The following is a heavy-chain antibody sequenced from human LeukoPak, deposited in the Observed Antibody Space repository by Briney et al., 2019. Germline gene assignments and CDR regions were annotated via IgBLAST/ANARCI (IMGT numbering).Heavy chain of an antibody. CDR2: IRYDGSNK. CDR3: HCVTDNDY. V-gene: IGHV3-30*02. CDR1: GFTFSSYG. J-gene: IGHJ4*02. Sequence: PGGSLRLSCAASGFTFSSYGMHWVRQAPGKGLEWVAFIRYDGSNKYYADSVKGRFTISRDNSKNTLYLQINSLRAEDTAVYFCHCVTDNDYWGRGTLVTVSS. D-gene: IGHD5-18*01.